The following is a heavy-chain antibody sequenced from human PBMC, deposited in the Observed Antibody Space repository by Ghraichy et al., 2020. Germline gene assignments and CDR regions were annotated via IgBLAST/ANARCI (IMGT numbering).Heavy chain of an antibody. CDR2: MNPNSGNT. CDR3: ARAYSSGWKNWFDP. Sequence: ASVKVSCKASGYTFTSYDINWVRQATGQGLEWMGWMNPNSGNTGYAQKFQGRVTMTRNTSISTAYMELSSLRSEDTAVYYCARAYSSGWKNWFDPWGQGTLVTVSS. D-gene: IGHD6-19*01. V-gene: IGHV1-8*01. CDR1: GYTFTSYD. J-gene: IGHJ5*02.